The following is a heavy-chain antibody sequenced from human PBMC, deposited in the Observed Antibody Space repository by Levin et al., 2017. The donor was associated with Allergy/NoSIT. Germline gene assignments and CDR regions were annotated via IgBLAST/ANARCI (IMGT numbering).Heavy chain of an antibody. V-gene: IGHV4-4*07. J-gene: IGHJ4*02. CDR1: GGSISSYY. CDR3: ASEEPRGGYSYGYYNY. Sequence: SETLSLTCTVSGGSISSYYWSWIRQPAGKGLEWIGRIYTSGSTNYNPSLKSRVTMSVDTSKNQFSLKLSSVTAADTAVYYCASEEPRGGYSYGYYNYWGQGTLVTVSS. CDR2: IYTSGST. D-gene: IGHD5-18*01.